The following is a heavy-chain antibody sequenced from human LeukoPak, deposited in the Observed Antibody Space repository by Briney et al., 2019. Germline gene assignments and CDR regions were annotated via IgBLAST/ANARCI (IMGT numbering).Heavy chain of an antibody. CDR1: GGSISSGSYY. CDR3: ARASMEDIVVVPAAIKWYFDL. J-gene: IGHJ2*01. V-gene: IGHV4-61*02. Sequence: SQTLSLTCTVSGGSISSGSYYWSWIRQPAGKGLEWIGRIYTSGSTHYNPSLKSRVTISVDTSKNPFSLKLSSVPAADTAVYYCARASMEDIVVVPAAIKWYFDLWGRGTLVTVSS. CDR2: IYTSGST. D-gene: IGHD2-2*01.